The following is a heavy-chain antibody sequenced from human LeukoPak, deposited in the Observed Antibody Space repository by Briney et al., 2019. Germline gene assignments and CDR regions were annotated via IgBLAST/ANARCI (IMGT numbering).Heavy chain of an antibody. D-gene: IGHD2-2*01. Sequence: PSETLSLTCTVSGGSISSYYWSWIRQPAGKGLGWIGRIYTSGSTNYNPSLKSRVTMSVDTSKNQFSLKLSSVTAADTAVYYCASSGVPAAIYDYWGQGTLVTVSS. CDR1: GGSISSYY. CDR3: ASSGVPAAIYDY. CDR2: IYTSGST. J-gene: IGHJ4*02. V-gene: IGHV4-4*07.